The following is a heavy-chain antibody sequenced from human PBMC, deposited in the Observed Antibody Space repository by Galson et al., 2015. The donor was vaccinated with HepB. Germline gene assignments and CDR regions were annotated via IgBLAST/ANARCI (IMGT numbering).Heavy chain of an antibody. CDR2: IIPMFGEP. CDR1: GGTFSNHV. J-gene: IGHJ6*02. V-gene: IGHV1-69*13. Sequence: SVKVSCKASGGTFSNHVINWVRQAPGQGLEWMGGIIPMFGEPRHAQKIQDRITLSADASTSTAYMEVTSLQSADTAVYYCARGNYGMDVWGQGTTVIVSS. CDR3: ARGNYGMDV.